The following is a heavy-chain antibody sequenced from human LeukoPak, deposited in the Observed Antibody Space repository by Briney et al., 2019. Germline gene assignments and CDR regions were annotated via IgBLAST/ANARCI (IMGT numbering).Heavy chain of an antibody. V-gene: IGHV3-23*01. J-gene: IGHJ6*03. Sequence: ETLSLTCTVSGGSISSYYWSWIRQPPGKGLEWVSAISGSGGSTYYADSVKGRFTISRDNSKNTLYLQLNSLRAEDTAVYYCAKELKSGSYYGIYYYYYMDVWGKGTTVTVSS. CDR2: ISGSGGST. CDR1: GGSISSYY. CDR3: AKELKSGSYYGIYYYYYMDV. D-gene: IGHD1-26*01.